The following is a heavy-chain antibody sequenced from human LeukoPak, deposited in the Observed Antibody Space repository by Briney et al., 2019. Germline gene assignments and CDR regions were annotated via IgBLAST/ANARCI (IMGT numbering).Heavy chain of an antibody. CDR1: GFTFSSYS. CDR3: ARSCLIVDIVATIRARLGGNAFDI. J-gene: IGHJ3*02. Sequence: PGGSLRLSCADSGFTFSSYSMNWVRQAPGKGLEWVSYISSSSSTIYYADSVKGRFTISRDNAKNSLYLQINSLRAEDTAVYYCARSCLIVDIVATIRARLGGNAFDIWGEGTMVTVSS. D-gene: IGHD5-12*01. CDR2: ISSSSSTI. V-gene: IGHV3-48*01.